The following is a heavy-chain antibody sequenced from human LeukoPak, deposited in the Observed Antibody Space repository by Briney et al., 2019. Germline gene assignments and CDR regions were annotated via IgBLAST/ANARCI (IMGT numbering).Heavy chain of an antibody. CDR1: GFTFSSYA. J-gene: IGHJ3*01. V-gene: IGHV3-23*01. D-gene: IGHD4-17*01. Sequence: GGPLRLPCAPSGFTFSSYAMTGLPQAPGKGLEGVSSIRGSGAGTSYAASVEGRFTMSRDNYKNTLYLQMNSLRAEDTAIYYCGRDPNGDYVGAFDFWGRGTLVTVSS. CDR2: IRGSGAGT. CDR3: GRDPNGDYVGAFDF.